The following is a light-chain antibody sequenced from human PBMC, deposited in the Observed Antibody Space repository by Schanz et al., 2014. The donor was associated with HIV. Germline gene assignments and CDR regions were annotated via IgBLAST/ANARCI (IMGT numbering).Light chain of an antibody. CDR2: GAS. CDR1: QSVSSN. CDR3: QQRTSWPLT. J-gene: IGKJ4*01. V-gene: IGKV3-11*01. Sequence: IVMTQSPATLSLSPGERATLSCRASQSVSSNLAWYQQKVGQAPRLLIYGASTRATGIPDRFSGSGSGTDCTLTISSLEPEDFAVYYCQQRTSWPLTFGGGTRVEIK.